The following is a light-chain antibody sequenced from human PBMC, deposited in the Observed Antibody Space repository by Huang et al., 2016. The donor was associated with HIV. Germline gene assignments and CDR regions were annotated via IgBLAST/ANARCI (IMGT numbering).Light chain of an antibody. Sequence: EIVLTQSPASLSLSQGERAILSCGASQSVSSRYLAWFQRKPGLPPRLLIYDSSVRAPGIPDRFSGGGSGTDFTLTISRLEPEDFAVYYCQQYGSSSYTFGQGTKLEIK. V-gene: IGKV3D-20*01. CDR2: DSS. J-gene: IGKJ2*01. CDR1: QSVSSRY. CDR3: QQYGSSSYT.